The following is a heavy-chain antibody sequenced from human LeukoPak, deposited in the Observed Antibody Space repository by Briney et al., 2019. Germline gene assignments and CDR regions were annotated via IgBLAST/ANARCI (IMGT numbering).Heavy chain of an antibody. Sequence: PGGSLRLSCAASGFTSSDYYMSWIRQAPGKGLEWVSYISSSGSTIYYADSVKGRFTISRDNAKNSLYLQMNSLRAEDTAVYYCAKFIAAPFYFDYWGQGTLVTVSS. CDR2: ISSSGSTI. CDR3: AKFIAAPFYFDY. CDR1: GFTSSDYY. J-gene: IGHJ4*02. D-gene: IGHD6-13*01. V-gene: IGHV3-11*04.